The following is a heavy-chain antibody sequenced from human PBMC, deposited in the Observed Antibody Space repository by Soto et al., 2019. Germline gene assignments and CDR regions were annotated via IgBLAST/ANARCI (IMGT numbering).Heavy chain of an antibody. CDR1: GGSISSYY. J-gene: IGHJ4*02. V-gene: IGHV4-59*08. CDR3: ARRSHYDILTLDY. CDR2: IYYSGST. D-gene: IGHD3-9*01. Sequence: SETLSLTCTVSGGSISSYYWSWIRQPPGKGLEWIGCIYYSGSTNYNPSLKSRVTISVDTSKNQFSLKLSSVTAADTAVYYCARRSHYDILTLDYWGLGTLVTVSS.